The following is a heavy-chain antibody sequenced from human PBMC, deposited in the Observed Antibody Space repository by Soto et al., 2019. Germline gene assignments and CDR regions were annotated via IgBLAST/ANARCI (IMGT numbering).Heavy chain of an antibody. V-gene: IGHV1-8*01. J-gene: IGHJ6*03. CDR3: ARVYVIAARRADGYVYYYYYMDV. CDR1: GYTFTSYD. D-gene: IGHD6-6*01. Sequence: ASVKVSCKASGYTFTSYDINWVRQATGQGLEWMGWMNPNSGNTGYAQKLQGRVTMTRNTSISTAYMELSSLRSEDTAVYYCARVYVIAARRADGYVYYYYYMDVWGKGTTVTVSS. CDR2: MNPNSGNT.